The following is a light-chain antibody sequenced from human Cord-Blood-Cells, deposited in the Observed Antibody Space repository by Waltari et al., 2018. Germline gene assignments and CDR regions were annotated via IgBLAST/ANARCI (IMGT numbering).Light chain of an antibody. CDR2: EGS. CDR1: SSDVVSYNL. CDR3: CSYAGSSTVV. Sequence: QSALTQPASVSGSPGQSITISCPGTSSDVVSYNLVSWYQQHQGKAPKLMIYEGSKRPSGFSNRFSGSKSGNTASLTIAGLQAEDEADYYCCSYAGSSTVVFGGGTKLTVL. J-gene: IGLJ2*01. V-gene: IGLV2-23*01.